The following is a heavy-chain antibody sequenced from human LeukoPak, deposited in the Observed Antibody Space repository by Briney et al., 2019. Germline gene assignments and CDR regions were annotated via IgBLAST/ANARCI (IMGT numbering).Heavy chain of an antibody. D-gene: IGHD2-2*01. CDR1: GFTFSSYW. Sequence: GGSLRLSCAASGFTFSSYWMSWVRQAPGKGLEWVANIKQDGSEKYYVDSVKGRFTISRDNAKNSLYLQMNSLRAEDTAVYYCAREQDIVVVPAATDYLGQGTLVTVSS. CDR2: IKQDGSEK. V-gene: IGHV3-7*01. J-gene: IGHJ4*02. CDR3: AREQDIVVVPAATDY.